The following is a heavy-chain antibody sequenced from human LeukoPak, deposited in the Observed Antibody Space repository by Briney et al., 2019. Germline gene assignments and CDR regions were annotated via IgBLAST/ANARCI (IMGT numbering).Heavy chain of an antibody. CDR2: IFPSGGEI. J-gene: IGHJ4*02. Sequence: GGSLRLSCAASGFSFSSFSMNWVRQPPGKGLEWVSSIFPSGGEIHYADSVRGRFTISRDNSKSTLSLQMNSLRAEDTAIYYCATYRQVLLPFESWGQGTLVTVSS. D-gene: IGHD2-8*02. V-gene: IGHV3-21*04. CDR3: ATYRQVLLPFES. CDR1: GFSFSSFS.